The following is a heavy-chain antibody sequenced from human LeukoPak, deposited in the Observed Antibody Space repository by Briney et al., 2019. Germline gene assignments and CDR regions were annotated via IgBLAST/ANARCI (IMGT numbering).Heavy chain of an antibody. CDR2: INHSGST. D-gene: IGHD3-10*01. CDR3: ARHFRYYYGSGSSFDY. V-gene: IGHV4-34*01. CDR1: GGSFSGYY. J-gene: IGHJ4*02. Sequence: PSETLSLTCAVYGGSFSGYYWSWIRQPPGKGLEWIGEINHSGSTNYNPSLKSRVTISVDTSKNQFSLKLSSVTAADTAVYYCARHFRYYYGSGSSFDYWSQGTLVTVSS.